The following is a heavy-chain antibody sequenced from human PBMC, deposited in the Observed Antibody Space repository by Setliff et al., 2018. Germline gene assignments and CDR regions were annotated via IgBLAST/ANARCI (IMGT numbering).Heavy chain of an antibody. D-gene: IGHD2-2*01. CDR2: VYDSGST. V-gene: IGHV4-39*01. CDR3: ASCRYQVPYDY. Sequence: SETLSLTCTVPGGSISSISYYWGWIRQPPGKGLEWIGTVYDSGSTYYNPSLKSRVTIFVDTSKNQFSLNLNSVTAADTGVYYCASCRYQVPYDYWGQGILVTVSS. CDR1: GGSISSISYY. J-gene: IGHJ4*02.